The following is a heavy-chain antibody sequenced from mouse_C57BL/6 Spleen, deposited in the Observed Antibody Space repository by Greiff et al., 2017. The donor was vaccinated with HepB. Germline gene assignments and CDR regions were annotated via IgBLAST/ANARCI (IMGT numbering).Heavy chain of an antibody. CDR3: ARIKKIVATYFDY. D-gene: IGHD1-1*01. J-gene: IGHJ2*01. Sequence: VQLQHSGAELVKAGASVKMSCKASGYTFTSYWMHWVKQRLGQGLEWFAETNPTNGRTYYNEKFKSKATLTVDKSSSTAYMLLSGPTFEDSAVYDCARIKKIVATYFDYWGQGTTLTVSS. CDR1: GYTFTSYW. V-gene: IGHV1S81*02. CDR2: TNPTNGRT.